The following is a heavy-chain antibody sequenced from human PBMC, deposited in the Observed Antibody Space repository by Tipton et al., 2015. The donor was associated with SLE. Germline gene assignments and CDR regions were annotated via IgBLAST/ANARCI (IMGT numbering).Heavy chain of an antibody. J-gene: IGHJ6*03. CDR2: IYYSGST. CDR3: ARVPLTGAYNYYYDHMDA. V-gene: IGHV4-39*06. CDR1: GGSISSSSYQ. Sequence: TLSLTCTVSGGSISSSSYQWAWIRQSPGKGLEWIGNIYYSGSTFSNPSLKSRLTVSVDTSKNQFPLKLSSATASDTAVYYCARVPLTGAYNYYYDHMDAWGRGTTVTVSS. D-gene: IGHD7-27*01.